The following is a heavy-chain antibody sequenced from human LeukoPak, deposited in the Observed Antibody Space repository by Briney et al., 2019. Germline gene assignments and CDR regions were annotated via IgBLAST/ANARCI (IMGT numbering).Heavy chain of an antibody. D-gene: IGHD6-13*01. J-gene: IGHJ3*02. CDR2: INQDGSEK. Sequence: SGGSLRLSCAGSGFTFSSYWMSWVRQAPGKGLEWVANINQDGSEKYYVDSVKGRFTISRDNAKNSLYLQMNSLRAEDTAVYYCARPYSSSEAFDIWGQGTMVTVSS. CDR3: ARPYSSSEAFDI. CDR1: GFTFSSYW. V-gene: IGHV3-7*04.